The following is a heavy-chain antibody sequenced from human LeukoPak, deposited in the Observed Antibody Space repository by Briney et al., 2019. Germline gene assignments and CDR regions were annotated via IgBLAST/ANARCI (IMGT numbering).Heavy chain of an antibody. CDR3: ARGKSSGWYEYSGLTLIDY. Sequence: VASVKVSCKASGYTFTSYAMNWVRQAPGQGLEWMGWINTNTGNPTYAQGFTGRFVFSLDTSVSTAYLQISSLKAEDTAVYYCARGKSSGWYEYSGLTLIDYWGQGTLVTVSS. V-gene: IGHV7-4-1*02. CDR2: INTNTGNP. J-gene: IGHJ4*02. CDR1: GYTFTSYA. D-gene: IGHD6-19*01.